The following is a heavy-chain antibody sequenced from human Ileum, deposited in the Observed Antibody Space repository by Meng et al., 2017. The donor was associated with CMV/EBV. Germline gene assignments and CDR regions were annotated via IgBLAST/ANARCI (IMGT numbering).Heavy chain of an antibody. Sequence: SCAASGFTFSSYTMNWVRQAPGKGLEWVSSMSSTGGFIYYADSVKGRFTISRDNAKKSVYLQMNSPRAEDTAVYYCARVPPGNYGLMDVWGQGTTVTVSS. CDR3: ARVPPGNYGLMDV. V-gene: IGHV3-21*01. CDR2: MSSTGGFI. CDR1: GFTFSSYT. D-gene: IGHD4-17*01. J-gene: IGHJ6*02.